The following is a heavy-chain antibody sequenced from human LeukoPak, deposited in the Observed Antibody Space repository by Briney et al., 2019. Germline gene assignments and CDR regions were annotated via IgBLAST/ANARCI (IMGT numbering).Heavy chain of an antibody. CDR3: ARGGYYDISGYYYEGPSDY. CDR1: GGTFSSYA. Sequence: SVKLSCKASGGTFSSYAISWVRQAPGQGLEWMAGIIPIFGTANYAQTFKGRFTITADESTSTVYMELSSLRSEDTAVYYCARGGYYDISGYYYEGPSDYWGQGTLVTVSS. V-gene: IGHV1-69*13. J-gene: IGHJ4*02. D-gene: IGHD3-22*01. CDR2: IIPIFGTA.